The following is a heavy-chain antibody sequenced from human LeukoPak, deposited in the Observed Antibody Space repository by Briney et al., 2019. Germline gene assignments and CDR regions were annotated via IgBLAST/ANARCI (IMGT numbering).Heavy chain of an antibody. Sequence: PGRSLRLSCAASEFTFSRYSMNWVRQAPGKGLEWVSSISTSSSYMFYAASVKGRFTISRDNAKNSLYLQMNSLRADDTAVYYCARTTDYSSGFDYWGQGTLVTVSS. V-gene: IGHV3-21*01. CDR2: ISTSSSYM. J-gene: IGHJ4*02. D-gene: IGHD6-19*01. CDR1: EFTFSRYS. CDR3: ARTTDYSSGFDY.